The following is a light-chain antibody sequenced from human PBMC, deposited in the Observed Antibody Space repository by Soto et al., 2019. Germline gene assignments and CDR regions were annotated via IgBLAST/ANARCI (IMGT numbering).Light chain of an antibody. Sequence: DIQMTQSPSTLSASVGDRVTITCRASQSISSWLAWYQQKPGEAPKLLINEGSTLERGVLSRFSGSGSGTEFTLTISSLQPDDFANFYCQQYNTYSRTFGQGTKVEI. J-gene: IGKJ1*01. CDR1: QSISSW. V-gene: IGKV1-5*03. CDR2: EGS. CDR3: QQYNTYSRT.